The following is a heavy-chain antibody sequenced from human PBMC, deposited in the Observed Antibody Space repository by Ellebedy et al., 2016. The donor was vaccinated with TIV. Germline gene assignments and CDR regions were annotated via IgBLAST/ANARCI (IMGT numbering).Heavy chain of an antibody. CDR2: IHHSGNT. V-gene: IGHV4-4*02. CDR1: GGSISSNNW. D-gene: IGHD1-26*01. CDR3: AKLRGATGSWYFDL. J-gene: IGHJ2*01. Sequence: MPSETLSLTCTVSGGSISSNNWWNWVRQPPGKGLEWLGEIHHSGNTNYNPSLKSRLAISVDKSNNQFSLKLSSVTAADMAVYYCAKLRGATGSWYFDLWGRGTLVPVSS.